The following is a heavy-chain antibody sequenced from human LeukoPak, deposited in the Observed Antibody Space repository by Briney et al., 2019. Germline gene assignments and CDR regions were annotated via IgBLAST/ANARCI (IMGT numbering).Heavy chain of an antibody. J-gene: IGHJ3*02. CDR2: MNPNSGNT. CDR3: ARSYGDGDAFDI. D-gene: IGHD4-17*01. V-gene: IGHV1-8*01. CDR1: GYTFTSHD. Sequence: ASVKVSCKASGYTFTSHDINWVRQATGQGLEWMGWMNPNSGNTGYAQKFQGRVTMTRNTSISTAYMELSSLRSEDTAVYYCARSYGDGDAFDIWGQGTMVTVSS.